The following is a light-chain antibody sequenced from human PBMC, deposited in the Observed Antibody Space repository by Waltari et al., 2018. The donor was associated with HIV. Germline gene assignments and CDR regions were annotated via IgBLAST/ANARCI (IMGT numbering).Light chain of an antibody. CDR1: QSVSSSY. CDR2: GAS. V-gene: IGKV3-20*01. J-gene: IGKJ4*01. Sequence: EIVLTPSPATLSWSPGERATLSCRSSQSVSSSYLAWYQQKPGQAPRLLIYGASRRATGIPDRFGGSGSGTDFTLTISRLEPEDFATYYCQQIKTLPLTFGGGTKLDFK. CDR3: QQIKTLPLT.